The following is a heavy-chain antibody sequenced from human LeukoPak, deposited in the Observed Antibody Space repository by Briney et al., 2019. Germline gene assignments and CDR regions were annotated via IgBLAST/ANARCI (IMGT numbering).Heavy chain of an antibody. V-gene: IGHV3-30*02. CDR2: IRYDGINK. J-gene: IGHJ4*02. D-gene: IGHD3-16*01. CDR3: AKDFQRYVSGFIDC. Sequence: PGGSLRLSCAASGFTFSSYGVHWVPQAPGKGLGWGAFIRYDGINKYYADSVKGRFTISRDNSKNTLYLQINSLRAEGTALYCCAKDFQRYVSGFIDCGSQGCLVTV. CDR1: GFTFSSYG.